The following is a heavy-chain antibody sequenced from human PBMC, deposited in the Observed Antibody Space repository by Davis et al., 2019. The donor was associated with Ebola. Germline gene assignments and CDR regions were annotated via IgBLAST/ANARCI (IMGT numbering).Heavy chain of an antibody. CDR1: GFTFSSYE. V-gene: IGHV3-7*01. Sequence: GGSLRLSCAASGFTFSSYEMNWVRQAPGKGLEWVANIKQDGSEKYYVDSVKGRFTISRDNAKNSLYLQMNSLRAEDTAVYYCARDSYDILTGYRYYFDYWGQGTLVTVSS. CDR3: ARDSYDILTGYRYYFDY. CDR2: IKQDGSEK. D-gene: IGHD3-9*01. J-gene: IGHJ4*02.